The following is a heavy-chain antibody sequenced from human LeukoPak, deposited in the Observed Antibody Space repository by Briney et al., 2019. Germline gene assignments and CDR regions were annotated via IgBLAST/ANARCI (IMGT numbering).Heavy chain of an antibody. CDR1: GGPITTSGDTYA. CDR3: ARQVNHAFDI. V-gene: IGHV4-39*01. Sequence: SETLSLTCRVSGGPITTSGDTYAWGGVRQPPGKGLTWIGTIFYSGHTFYNPSLQSPVTMSMDPSKNQFSLKLSSVTAADTALYYCARQVNHAFDIWGPGAMVTVSS. J-gene: IGHJ3*02. D-gene: IGHD1-14*01. CDR2: IFYSGHT.